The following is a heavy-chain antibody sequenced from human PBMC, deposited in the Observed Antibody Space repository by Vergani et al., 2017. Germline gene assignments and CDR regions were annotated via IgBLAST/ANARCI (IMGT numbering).Heavy chain of an antibody. V-gene: IGHV3-23*01. J-gene: IGHJ4*02. CDR1: GFTFSSYA. CDR3: AKVKYSSSWGALLPFDY. CDR2: ISGSGGST. Sequence: EVQLLESGGGLVQPGGSLRLSCAASGFTFSSYAMSWVRQAPGKGLEWVSAISGSGGSTYYADSVKGRFTISRDNSKNTLYLQMNSLIAEDTAVYYCAKVKYSSSWGALLPFDYWGQGTLVTVSS. D-gene: IGHD6-13*01.